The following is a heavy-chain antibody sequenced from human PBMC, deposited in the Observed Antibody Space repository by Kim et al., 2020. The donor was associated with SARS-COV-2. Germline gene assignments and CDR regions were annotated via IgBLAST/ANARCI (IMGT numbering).Heavy chain of an antibody. V-gene: IGHV3-33*08. Sequence: GGSLRLSCAASGFTFSSYGMHWVRQAPGKGLEWVAVIWYDGSNKYYADSVKGRFTISRDNSKNTLYLQMNSLRAEDTAVYYCARGHYDYVWGSYRYLDYWGQGTLVTVSS. CDR1: GFTFSSYG. CDR2: IWYDGSNK. D-gene: IGHD3-16*02. J-gene: IGHJ4*02. CDR3: ARGHYDYVWGSYRYLDY.